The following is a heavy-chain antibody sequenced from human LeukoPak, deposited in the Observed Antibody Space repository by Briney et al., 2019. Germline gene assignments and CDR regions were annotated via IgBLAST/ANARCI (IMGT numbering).Heavy chain of an antibody. D-gene: IGHD5-18*01. CDR2: ISGSGGST. CDR3: AKDPAGYSYGPGGDY. CDR1: GFTFSGYA. J-gene: IGHJ4*02. V-gene: IGHV3-23*01. Sequence: GGSLRLSCAASGFTFSGYAMTWVRQAPGKGLEWVSAISGSGGSTYYADSVKGRFTISRDNSKNTLYPQMNSLRAEDTAVYYCAKDPAGYSYGPGGDYWGQGTLVTVSS.